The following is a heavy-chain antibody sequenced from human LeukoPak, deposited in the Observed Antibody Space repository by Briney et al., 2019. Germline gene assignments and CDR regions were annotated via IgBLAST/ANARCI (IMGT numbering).Heavy chain of an antibody. Sequence: GASVKVSCKASGYTLTGYYIHWVRHAPGQGLEWMGIINPSGGRTPSGGSTSYAQKFQGRVTMTRDTSTSTVYMELSSLRSEDTAVYYCARDQTAATGIFDYWGQGTLVTVSS. CDR2: INPSGGRTPSGGST. J-gene: IGHJ4*02. V-gene: IGHV1-46*01. D-gene: IGHD6-13*01. CDR3: ARDQTAATGIFDY. CDR1: GYTLTGYY.